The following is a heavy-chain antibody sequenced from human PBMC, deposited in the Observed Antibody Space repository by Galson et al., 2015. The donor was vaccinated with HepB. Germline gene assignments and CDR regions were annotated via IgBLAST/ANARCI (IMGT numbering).Heavy chain of an antibody. J-gene: IGHJ4*02. Sequence: SVKVSCKASGYTFTSYYMHWVRQAPGQGLEWMGIINPSDGTTSYAQKFQGRVTMTRDTSTSTVYMELSSLRSEDTAVYYCGRSITMVRRVINWEGDYWGQGTLVTVSS. CDR3: GRSITMVRRVINWEGDY. CDR2: INPSDGTT. CDR1: GYTFTSYY. D-gene: IGHD3-10*01. V-gene: IGHV1-46*03.